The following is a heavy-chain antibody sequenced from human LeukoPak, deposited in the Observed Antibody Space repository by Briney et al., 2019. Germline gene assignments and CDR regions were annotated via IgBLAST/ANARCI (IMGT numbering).Heavy chain of an antibody. V-gene: IGHV4-39*01. D-gene: IGHD1-26*01. J-gene: IGHJ3*02. CDR3: ARHTSWVGATKGFDI. CDR1: GGSISSSSYY. CDR2: IYYSGST. Sequence: PSETLSLTCTVSGGSISSSSYYWGWIRQPPGKGLEWIGSIYYSGSTYYNPSLKSRVTISVDTSKNQFSLKLSSVTAADTAVYYCARHTSWVGATKGFDIWGQGTMVTVSS.